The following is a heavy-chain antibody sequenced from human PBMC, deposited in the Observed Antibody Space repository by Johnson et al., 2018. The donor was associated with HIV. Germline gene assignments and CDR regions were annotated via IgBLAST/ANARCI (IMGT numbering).Heavy chain of an antibody. CDR2: IKSKTDGGTT. CDR3: ATHGALISGVDAFDI. Sequence: VQLVESWGGLVKPGGSLRLSCAASGFIFNNAWMSWVRQAPVKGLEWVGRIKSKTDGGTTDYAAPVKGRFTISRNDSQNTLYLEMTDLRTEDTAVYYCATHGALISGVDAFDIWGQGTMVTVSS. V-gene: IGHV3-15*01. J-gene: IGHJ3*02. D-gene: IGHD3-3*01. CDR1: GFIFNNAW.